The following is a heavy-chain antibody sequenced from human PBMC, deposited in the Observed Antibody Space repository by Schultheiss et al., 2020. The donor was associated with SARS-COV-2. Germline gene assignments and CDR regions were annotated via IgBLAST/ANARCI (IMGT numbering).Heavy chain of an antibody. Sequence: SQTLSLTCAVYGGSFSGYYWSWIRQPPGKGLEWIGYIYYSGSTNYNPSLKSRVTISVDTSKNQFSLKLSSVTAADTAVYYCARLSRARVVVVAAAALAFDIWGQGTMVTVSS. J-gene: IGHJ3*02. V-gene: IGHV4-59*08. CDR3: ARLSRARVVVVAAAALAFDI. CDR2: IYYSGST. CDR1: GGSFSGYY. D-gene: IGHD2-2*01.